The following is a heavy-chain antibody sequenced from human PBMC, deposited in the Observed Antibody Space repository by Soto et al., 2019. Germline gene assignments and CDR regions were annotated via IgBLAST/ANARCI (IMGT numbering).Heavy chain of an antibody. D-gene: IGHD4-17*01. CDR3: ARGSAVTTYFYYYMDV. J-gene: IGHJ6*03. CDR2: IWYDGSNK. CDR1: GFTFSSYG. Sequence: PGGSLRLSCAASGFTFSSYGMHWVRQAPGKGLEWVAVIWYDGSNKYYADSVKGRFTIPRDNSKNTLYLQMNSLRAEDTAVYYCARGSAVTTYFYYYMDVWGKGTTVTVSS. V-gene: IGHV3-33*01.